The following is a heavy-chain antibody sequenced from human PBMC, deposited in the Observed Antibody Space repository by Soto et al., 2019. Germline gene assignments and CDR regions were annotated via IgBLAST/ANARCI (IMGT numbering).Heavy chain of an antibody. D-gene: IGHD3-10*01. CDR1: GFTVSNNY. CDR2: IYSGGYT. CDR3: ATHPGGGGY. V-gene: IGHV3-53*01. Sequence: EVQLVESGGGLIQPGGSLRLSCAVSGFTVSNNYMSWVRQAPGKGLEGVSVIYSGGYTAYGDSVKGRFTISRANSKNTPQLQNNSLGAADPAVVSFATHPGGGGYWGQGTLVTVSS. J-gene: IGHJ4*02.